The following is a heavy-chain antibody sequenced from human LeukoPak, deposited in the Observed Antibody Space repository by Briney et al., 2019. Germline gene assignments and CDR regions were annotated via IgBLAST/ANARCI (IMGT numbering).Heavy chain of an antibody. Sequence: GGSLRLSCAASGLTLSTYSMNWVRQAPGKGLEWISYITGSSSTISYADSVEGRFTISRDNAKNSLSLQMNSLRAEDTAVYYCATDRHWAFDYWGQGTLVTVSS. J-gene: IGHJ4*02. CDR3: ATDRHWAFDY. V-gene: IGHV3-48*01. D-gene: IGHD3-16*01. CDR1: GLTLSTYS. CDR2: ITGSSSTI.